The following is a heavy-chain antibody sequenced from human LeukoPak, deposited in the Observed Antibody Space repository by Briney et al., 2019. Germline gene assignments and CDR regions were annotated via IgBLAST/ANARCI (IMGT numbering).Heavy chain of an antibody. Sequence: SETLSLTCTVSGGSISSGSYYWSWIRQPAGKGLEWIGRIYTSGSTNYNPSLKSRVTISVDTSKNQFSLKLSSVTAADTAVYYCASTNYDFWSGSANWFDPWGQGTLVTVSS. CDR1: GGSISSGSYY. D-gene: IGHD3-3*01. CDR3: ASTNYDFWSGSANWFDP. V-gene: IGHV4-61*02. J-gene: IGHJ5*02. CDR2: IYTSGST.